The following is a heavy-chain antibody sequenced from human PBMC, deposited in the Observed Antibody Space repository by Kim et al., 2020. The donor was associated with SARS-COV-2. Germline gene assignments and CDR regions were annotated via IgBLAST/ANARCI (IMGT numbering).Heavy chain of an antibody. V-gene: IGHV4-61*02. D-gene: IGHD6-13*01. CDR2: IYTSGST. CDR1: GGSISSGSYY. Sequence: SETLSLTCTVSGGSISSGSYYWSWIRQPAGKGLEWLGRIYTSGSTNYNPSLKSRVTIAVDASKNHFSLKLSSVTAADTAVYYCARDRRGYSSSFGFWFDPWGQGTLVTVSS. J-gene: IGHJ5*02. CDR3: ARDRRGYSSSFGFWFDP.